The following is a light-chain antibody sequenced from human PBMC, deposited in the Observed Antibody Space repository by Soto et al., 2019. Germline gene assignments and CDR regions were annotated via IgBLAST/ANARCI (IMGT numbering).Light chain of an antibody. V-gene: IGLV1-44*01. CDR1: SSNIGSKT. CDR3: AAWDDTLKGFV. J-gene: IGLJ1*01. Sequence: QAVVTQPPSASGTPGQRVTISCSGSSSNIGSKTVNWYQQLPGAAPKLLIYSNNQRPSGVPDRFSGSKSGTSASLAIRGLQSEDEADYFCAAWDDTLKGFVFGPGTKVTVL. CDR2: SNN.